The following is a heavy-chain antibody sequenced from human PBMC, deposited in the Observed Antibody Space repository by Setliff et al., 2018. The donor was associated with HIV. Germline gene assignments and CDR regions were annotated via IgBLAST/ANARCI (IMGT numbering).Heavy chain of an antibody. J-gene: IGHJ4*02. D-gene: IGHD3-22*01. V-gene: IGHV4-39*01. CDR1: GGSTSNSNYF. CDR3: ARHFYGYYGSNGLPIQY. Sequence: SETLSLTCTVSGGSTSNSNYFWGWIRQPPGKGLEWIGEISQSGTTHYNPSLMGRVTISIDTSKNQFSLNLSSVAAADTAVYYCARHFYGYYGSNGLPIQYWGQGTLVTVS. CDR2: ISQSGTT.